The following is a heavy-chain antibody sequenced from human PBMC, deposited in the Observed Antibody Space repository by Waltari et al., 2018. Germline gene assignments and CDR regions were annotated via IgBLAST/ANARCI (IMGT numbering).Heavy chain of an antibody. Sequence: QLQESGPGLVKPSGTLSLTCVVSGDSMSRNDCWSWVRQSPGKGLEWIGQVRGDGRTNDKPSFASRVIMSLDTSLNQFSLRILSATAADTGVYYCARDRGRGLYLDSWGQGTLVTVSP. D-gene: IGHD2-15*01. CDR1: GDSMSRNDC. V-gene: IGHV4-4*02. J-gene: IGHJ4*02. CDR3: ARDRGRGLYLDS. CDR2: VRGDGRT.